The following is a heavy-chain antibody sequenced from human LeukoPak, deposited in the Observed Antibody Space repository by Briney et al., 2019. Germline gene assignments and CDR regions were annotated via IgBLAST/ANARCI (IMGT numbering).Heavy chain of an antibody. V-gene: IGHV3-30*18. CDR1: GFTFSSYG. D-gene: IGHD3-10*01. CDR2: ISYDGSNK. J-gene: IGHJ4*02. Sequence: PGGSLRLSCAASGFTFSSYGMHWVRQAPGKGLEWVAVISYDGSNKYYADSVKGRFTISRDNSKNTLYLQMNSLRAEDTAVYYCAKEGALWFGELLFDYWGQGTLVTVSS. CDR3: AKEGALWFGELLFDY.